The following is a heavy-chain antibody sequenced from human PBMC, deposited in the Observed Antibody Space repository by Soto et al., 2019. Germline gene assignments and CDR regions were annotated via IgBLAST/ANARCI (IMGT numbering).Heavy chain of an antibody. CDR1: GYTFTSYY. Sequence: QVQLVQSGAEVKKPGASVKVSCKASGYTFTSYYMHWVRQAPGQGLEWMGIINPSGGSTSYAQKFQGRVTMNRDTSTSTVYMELSSLRSEDTAVYYCARDYDSSGYPRYYFDYWGQGTLVTVSS. CDR3: ARDYDSSGYPRYYFDY. V-gene: IGHV1-46*01. J-gene: IGHJ4*02. D-gene: IGHD3-22*01. CDR2: INPSGGST.